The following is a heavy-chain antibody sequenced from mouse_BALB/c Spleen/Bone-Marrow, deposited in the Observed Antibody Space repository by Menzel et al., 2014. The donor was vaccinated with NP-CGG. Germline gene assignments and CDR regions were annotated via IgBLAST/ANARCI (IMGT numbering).Heavy chain of an antibody. Sequence: VKLVESGAELVRPGTSVKISRKASGYTFTNYWLGWVKQRPGHGLEWIGDIYPGGGYTNYNEKFKGKATLTADTSSSTAYMQPSSLTSEDSAVYFCARRGTGVDYWGQGTTLTVSS. J-gene: IGHJ2*01. D-gene: IGHD4-1*01. CDR1: GYTFTNYW. CDR3: ARRGTGVDY. V-gene: IGHV1-63*02. CDR2: IYPGGGYT.